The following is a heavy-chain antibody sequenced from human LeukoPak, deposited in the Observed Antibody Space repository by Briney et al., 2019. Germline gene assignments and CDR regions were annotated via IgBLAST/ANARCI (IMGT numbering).Heavy chain of an antibody. D-gene: IGHD3-10*01. J-gene: IGHJ5*02. V-gene: IGHV4-61*02. CDR2: ISTTGST. CDR1: GGSISSVSDY. CDR3: ARRNLRGKTFDP. Sequence: SETLSLTCTVSGGSISSVSDYWSWIRQPAGKGLEWIGRISTTGSTNYNPSLKSRVTISVDTSKNQFSLKLSSVTAADTAVYYCARRNLRGKTFDPWGQGTLVTVSS.